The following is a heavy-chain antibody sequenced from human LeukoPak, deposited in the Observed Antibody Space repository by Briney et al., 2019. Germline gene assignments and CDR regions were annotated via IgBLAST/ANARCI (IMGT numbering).Heavy chain of an antibody. D-gene: IGHD2-2*01. V-gene: IGHV4-59*01. Sequence: PSETLSLTCTVSGGPISSYYWGWIRQPPGKGLEWIGYIYYSGSTNYNPSLKSRVTISVDTSKNQFSLKLSSVTAADTAVYYCARVVRTVAGFPFDYWGQGTLVTVSS. CDR1: GGPISSYY. J-gene: IGHJ4*02. CDR3: ARVVRTVAGFPFDY. CDR2: IYYSGST.